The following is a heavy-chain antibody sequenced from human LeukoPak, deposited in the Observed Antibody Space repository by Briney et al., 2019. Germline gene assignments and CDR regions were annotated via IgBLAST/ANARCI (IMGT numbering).Heavy chain of an antibody. Sequence: SETLSLTCTVSGGSITTYYWNWIRQSPGQGLEWIGYIYYSGNTNYNPSLKSRVTISVDTSKNQFSLKLNSVTAADTAVYYCARDLNLGLPSAFHFWGQGTMVTVSS. J-gene: IGHJ3*01. V-gene: IGHV4-59*01. D-gene: IGHD7-27*01. CDR1: GGSITTYY. CDR2: IYYSGNT. CDR3: ARDLNLGLPSAFHF.